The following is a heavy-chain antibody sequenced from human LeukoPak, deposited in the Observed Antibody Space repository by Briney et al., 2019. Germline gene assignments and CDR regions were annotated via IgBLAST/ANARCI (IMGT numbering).Heavy chain of an antibody. Sequence: SGTLSLTCTASGCTISSYYWNWIRQPPGKGLEWIGYIYDSGSTNYNPSLTSRVTISVDTSKNQCSQKLSSVTAADTAVYYCARSVRYFDWLLHVWGKGTTVTVSS. D-gene: IGHD3-9*01. V-gene: IGHV4-59*01. J-gene: IGHJ6*04. CDR3: ARSVRYFDWLLHV. CDR2: IYDSGST. CDR1: GCTISSYY.